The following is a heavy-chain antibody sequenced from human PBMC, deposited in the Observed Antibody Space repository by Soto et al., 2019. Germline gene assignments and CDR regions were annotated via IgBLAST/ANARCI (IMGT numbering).Heavy chain of an antibody. J-gene: IGHJ4*02. V-gene: IGHV1-69*01. Sequence: QVQLVQSGAEVKKPGSSVKVSCKASGGTFSSYAISWVRQAPGQGLEWMGGIIPIFGTANYAQKFQGRVTITADESTSTAYRELSSLRSEDTAVYYCARDGRYCSGGSCYACDYWGQGTLVTVSS. D-gene: IGHD2-15*01. CDR1: GGTFSSYA. CDR2: IIPIFGTA. CDR3: ARDGRYCSGGSCYACDY.